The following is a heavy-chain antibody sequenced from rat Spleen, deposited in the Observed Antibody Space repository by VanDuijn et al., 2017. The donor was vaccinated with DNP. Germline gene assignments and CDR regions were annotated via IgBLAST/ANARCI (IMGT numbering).Heavy chain of an antibody. J-gene: IGHJ2*01. Sequence: EVHLVESGGGLVQPGRSLKLSCAASGFTFSDYDMAWVRQAPTKGLEWVAAISSTGVVTYYRDSVKGRFTVSRDNRKSILYLQMDSLRSEDTATYYCAGQGANLPFDYWGQGVMVTVSS. D-gene: IGHD5-1*01. CDR3: AGQGANLPFDY. CDR2: ISSTGVVT. CDR1: GFTFSDYD. V-gene: IGHV5-25*01.